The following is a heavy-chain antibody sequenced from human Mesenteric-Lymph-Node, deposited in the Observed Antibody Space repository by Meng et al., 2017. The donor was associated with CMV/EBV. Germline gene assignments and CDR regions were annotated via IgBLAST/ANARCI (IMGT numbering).Heavy chain of an antibody. CDR2: INPSGGST. J-gene: IGHJ6*02. D-gene: IGHD3-3*01. V-gene: IGHV1-46*01. CDR3: ARSFLEWLLSGNYYYGMDV. CDR1: GYSFTSYY. Sequence: ASVKVSCKASGYSFTSYYMHWVRQAPGQGLEWMGIINPSGGSTSYAQKFQGRVTMTRDTSTSTVYMELSSLRSEDTAVYYCARSFLEWLLSGNYYYGMDVWGQGTTVTVSS.